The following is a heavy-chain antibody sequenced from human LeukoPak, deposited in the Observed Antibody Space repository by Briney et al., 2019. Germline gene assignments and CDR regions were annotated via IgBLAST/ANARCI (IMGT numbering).Heavy chain of an antibody. CDR3: ASGYCGGACQLGGVDM. Sequence: SETLSLTCTVSGGSISSYYWSWLRQPPGKGLEYIGYTHYSGSTNYNPSLKSRVTISLDTSGNQLSLKLSSVTAADTAVYYCASGYCGGACQLGGVDMWGQGTMVTVSS. V-gene: IGHV4-59*01. CDR2: THYSGST. J-gene: IGHJ3*02. D-gene: IGHD2-21*02. CDR1: GGSISSYY.